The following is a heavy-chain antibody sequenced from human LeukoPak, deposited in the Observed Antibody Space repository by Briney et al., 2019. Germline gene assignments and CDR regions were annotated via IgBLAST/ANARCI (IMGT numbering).Heavy chain of an antibody. D-gene: IGHD3-16*01. Sequence: SETLSLTCTVSGGSISSSSHYWGWIRQPPGKGLEWIGSFYYSGSTYYNPSLKSRATISADTSKNQFSLKLSSVTAADTAVYYCARHAFYYYYYMDVWGKGTTVTISS. CDR3: ARHAFYYYYYMDV. V-gene: IGHV4-39*01. J-gene: IGHJ6*03. CDR1: GGSISSSSHY. CDR2: FYYSGST.